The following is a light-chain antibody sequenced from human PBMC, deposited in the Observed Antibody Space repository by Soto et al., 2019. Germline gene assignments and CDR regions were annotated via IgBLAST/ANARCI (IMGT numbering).Light chain of an antibody. CDR1: SSEVGGYNF. J-gene: IGLJ1*01. Sequence: QSALTQPRSVSQSPGQSVTISFPGTSSEVGGYNFISWYQQHPDKASKLMIYDVSKRPSGVPDRFSGSKSGYTSSLTISGLQAEDEADYYCCSYAGSYSYVFGTGTKVTVL. CDR3: CSYAGSYSYV. CDR2: DVS. V-gene: IGLV2-11*01.